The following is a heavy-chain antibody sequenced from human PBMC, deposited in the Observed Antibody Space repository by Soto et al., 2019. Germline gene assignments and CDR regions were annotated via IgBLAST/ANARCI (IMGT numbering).Heavy chain of an antibody. D-gene: IGHD6-13*01. J-gene: IGHJ4*02. V-gene: IGHV1-3*01. CDR1: GYTFTSYA. CDR2: INADTGNT. Sequence: ASVKVSCKASGYTFTSYAMHWVRQAPGQRLEWMGWINADTGNTKYSQKFQDRVTITRDTSASTAYMELSSLRSEDTAVYYCARAAATFDHWGQGTLVTVSS. CDR3: ARAAATFDH.